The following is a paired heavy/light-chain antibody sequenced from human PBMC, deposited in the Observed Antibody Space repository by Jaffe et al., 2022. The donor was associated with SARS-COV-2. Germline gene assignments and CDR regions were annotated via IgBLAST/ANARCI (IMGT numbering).Heavy chain of an antibody. CDR1: SGSISSSSYY. D-gene: IGHD1-26*01. V-gene: IGHV4-39*01. J-gene: IGHJ4*02. CDR2: IYYSGST. CDR3: ARSKWEPIGICDY. Sequence: QLQLQESGPGLVKPSETLSLTCTVSSGSISSSSYYWGWIRQPPGKGLEWIASIYYSGSTYYNPSLKSRVTLSVDTSQNQFSLKLSSVTAADTAMYYCARSKWEPIGICDYWGQGTLVTVSS.
Light chain of an antibody. J-gene: IGKJ2*01. CDR1: QSVLYSSNNKNY. CDR2: WAS. V-gene: IGKV4-1*01. CDR3: QQYYSTPYT. Sequence: DIVMTQSPDSLAVSLGARATINCKSSQSVLYSSNNKNYLAWYQQKPGQPPKLLIYWASTRESGVPDRFSGSGSGTDFTLTISRLQAEDVAVYYCQQYYSTPYTFGQGTKLKIK.